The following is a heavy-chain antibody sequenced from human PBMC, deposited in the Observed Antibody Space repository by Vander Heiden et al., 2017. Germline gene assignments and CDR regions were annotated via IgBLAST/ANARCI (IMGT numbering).Heavy chain of an antibody. CDR2: IESDGSDT. V-gene: IGHV3-74*01. D-gene: IGHD3-16*01. CDR3: ARNYWGIDY. J-gene: IGHJ4*02. Sequence: VQLVESGGGLVQPGGPPGLACAASGFTFSSYWMHWVGQAPGKGLVGVSRIESDGSDTSHADSVKGRFTISRDSAKNTLYLQMNSLRAEDTAVYYCARNYWGIDYWGQGTLVTVSS. CDR1: GFTFSSYW.